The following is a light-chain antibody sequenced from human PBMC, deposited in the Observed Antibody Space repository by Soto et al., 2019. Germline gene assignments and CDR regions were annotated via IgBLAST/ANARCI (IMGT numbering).Light chain of an antibody. CDR1: QRLIGN. CDR3: QQYQAWPRT. CDR2: EAS. V-gene: IGKV3-15*01. Sequence: EIVMTQSPATLSVFPGDRATLSCRASQRLIGNLAWYQHIPGQSPRLLIYEASTRATGVPARFSGSGSRTEFTLTISGLQSEDFGVYYCQQYQAWPRTFGQGTKVEVK. J-gene: IGKJ1*01.